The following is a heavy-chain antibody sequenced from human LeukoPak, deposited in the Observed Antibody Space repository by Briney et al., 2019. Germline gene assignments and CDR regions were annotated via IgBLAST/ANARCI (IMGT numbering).Heavy chain of an antibody. J-gene: IGHJ6*02. CDR1: GFTFSSYA. D-gene: IGHD4-17*01. V-gene: IGHV3-23*01. Sequence: PGGSLRLSCAASGFTFSSYAMSWVRQAPGKGLEWVSAISGSGGSRYSADSVKGRFTISRDNSKNTLYLQMNSLRAEDTAVYYCATPGVFSVTTFYYYYYGMDVWGQGTTVTVSS. CDR3: ATPGVFSVTTFYYYYYGMDV. CDR2: ISGSGGSR.